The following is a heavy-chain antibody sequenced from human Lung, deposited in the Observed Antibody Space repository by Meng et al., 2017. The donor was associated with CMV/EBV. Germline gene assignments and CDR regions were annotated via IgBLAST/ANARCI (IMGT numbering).Heavy chain of an antibody. CDR3: VRDRLGGRLLDY. D-gene: IGHD2-15*01. V-gene: IGHV3-21*01. CDR1: GFTSSSFS. CDR2: INSISTFI. Sequence: GSSLNISCASSGFTSSSFSMNWVRPAPRKGLEWVSSINSISTFIYYADSVKGRFTISRDNAKNSLYLHMSSLRAEDTAVYYCVRDRLGGRLLDYWGQGTVVTGAS. J-gene: IGHJ4*02.